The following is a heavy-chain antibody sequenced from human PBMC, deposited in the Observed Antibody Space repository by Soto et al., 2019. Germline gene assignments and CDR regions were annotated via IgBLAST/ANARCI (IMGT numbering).Heavy chain of an antibody. CDR3: ARVERGTATTVVDAFDI. CDR1: GGFVSSGSYY. J-gene: IGHJ3*02. Sequence: QVQLQQWGAGLLKPSETLSLTCAVYGGFVSSGSYYWSWIRQPPGKGLEWIGEMSHSGGTHFNLSLKSRVTISVDTSKNQFSLKMSSVTAANTALYYCARVERGTATTVVDAFDIWGPGIMVTVSS. CDR2: MSHSGGT. D-gene: IGHD1-1*01. V-gene: IGHV4-34*01.